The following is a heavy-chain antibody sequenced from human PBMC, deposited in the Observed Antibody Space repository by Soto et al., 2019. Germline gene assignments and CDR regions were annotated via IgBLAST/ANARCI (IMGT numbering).Heavy chain of an antibody. CDR3: AKDQRRLDEEALFDY. D-gene: IGHD1-1*01. Sequence: GGSLRLSCAASGFIFSTYAMSWVRQAPGKGLEWVSGISSSGKSTYYADAVKGRFTISRDSSKNTLYLQMNSLRAEDTALYYCAKDQRRLDEEALFDYWGQGTLVTVSS. V-gene: IGHV3-23*01. CDR1: GFIFSTYA. CDR2: ISSSGKST. J-gene: IGHJ4*02.